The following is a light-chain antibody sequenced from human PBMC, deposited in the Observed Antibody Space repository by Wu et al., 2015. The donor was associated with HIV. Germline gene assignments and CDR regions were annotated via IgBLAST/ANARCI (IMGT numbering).Light chain of an antibody. V-gene: IGKV1-5*03. CDR2: KAS. CDR1: QSISSW. CDR3: QQYNNYPYT. J-gene: IGKJ2*01. Sequence: DIHLTQSPSTLSASIGDRVSFTCRASQSISSWLAWYQMKPGKAPKLLIYKASTLNCGVPSRFSGSGSGTDFTLTISSLQPDDFATFYCQQYNNYPYTFGQGTKLEIK.